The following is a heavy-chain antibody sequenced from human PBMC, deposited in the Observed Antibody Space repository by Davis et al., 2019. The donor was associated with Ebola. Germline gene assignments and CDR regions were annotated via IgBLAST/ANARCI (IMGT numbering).Heavy chain of an antibody. Sequence: GESLKISCAASGFTFSSYWMHWVRQAPGKGLVWVSRINSDGSSTSYADSVKGRFTISRDNAKNTLYLQMNSLRAEDTAVYYCARGWSGYYYFDYWGQGTLVTVSS. CDR2: INSDGSST. J-gene: IGHJ4*02. CDR1: GFTFSSYW. D-gene: IGHD3-3*01. V-gene: IGHV3-74*01. CDR3: ARGWSGYYYFDY.